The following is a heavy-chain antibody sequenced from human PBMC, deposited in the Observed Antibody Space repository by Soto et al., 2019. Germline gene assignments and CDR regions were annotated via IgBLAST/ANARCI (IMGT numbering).Heavy chain of an antibody. V-gene: IGHV3-23*01. Sequence: EVQLLESGGDLVQPGGYLRLSCVASGFTFSTDDLSWVRQASGKGLEWVSAITDGGFNTYYADSVKGRFTISSDNSKNTMYLQMNSLRAEDKAVYDCAKDIGGFSGYANIDYWGKGTLVTVSS. CDR1: GFTFSTDD. J-gene: IGHJ4*02. CDR3: AKDIGGFSGYANIDY. CDR2: ITDGGFNT. D-gene: IGHD5-12*01.